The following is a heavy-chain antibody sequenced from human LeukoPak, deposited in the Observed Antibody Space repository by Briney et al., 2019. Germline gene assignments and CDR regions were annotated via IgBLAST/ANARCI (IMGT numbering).Heavy chain of an antibody. CDR1: GGSISSGGYS. CDR2: IYHSGST. CDR3: AREGVAAAGTGGDDVFDI. D-gene: IGHD6-13*01. Sequence: SQTLSLTCAVSGGSISSGGYSWSWIRQPPGKGLEWIGYIYHSGSTYYNPSLKSRVTISVDRSKNQFSLKLSSVTAADTAVYYCAREGVAAAGTGGDDVFDIWGQGTMVTFSS. V-gene: IGHV4-30-2*01. J-gene: IGHJ3*02.